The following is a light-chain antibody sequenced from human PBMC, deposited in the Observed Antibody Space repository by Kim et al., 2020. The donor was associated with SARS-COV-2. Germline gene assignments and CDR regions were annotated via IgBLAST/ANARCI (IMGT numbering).Light chain of an antibody. V-gene: IGLV3-9*01. J-gene: IGLJ3*02. CDR1: NIGTKN. CDR3: QVWDSSTGV. CDR2: GDS. Sequence: SYELTQPLSVSVALGQTARITCGGNNIGTKNVHWFQQKPGQAPVLVICGDSNRPSGITERFSGSNSGNTATLTISRAQPGDEADYYCQVWDSSTGVFGGG.